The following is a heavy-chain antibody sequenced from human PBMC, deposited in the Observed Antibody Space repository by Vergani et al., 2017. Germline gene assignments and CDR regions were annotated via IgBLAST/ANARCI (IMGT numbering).Heavy chain of an antibody. Sequence: QVHLVESGGGVVQPGRSLTLSCVASGFSFRGHGMHCVRHAPGKGLEWVAIISYDGDRRDYGDFGKGRFTISRDSSKTVYLQMNSLRVEDTAMYFCAKDLTYSTAWPHFDSRGQGTLVSVSS. CDR1: GFSFRGHG. CDR3: AKDLTYSTAWPHFDS. V-gene: IGHV3-30*18. D-gene: IGHD4-11*01. CDR2: ISYDGDRR. J-gene: IGHJ4*02.